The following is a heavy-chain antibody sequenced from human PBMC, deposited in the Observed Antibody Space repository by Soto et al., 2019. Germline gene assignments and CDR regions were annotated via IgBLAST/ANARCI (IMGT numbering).Heavy chain of an antibody. D-gene: IGHD1-1*01. V-gene: IGHV3-23*01. CDR3: ARDGTAWKPFDY. CDR1: GFTFSSYA. J-gene: IGHJ4*02. CDR2: ISGSGGST. Sequence: PGGSLRLSCAASGFTFSSYAISWVRQAPGKGLEWVSAISGSGGSTYYADSVKGRFTISRDDAKNSLTLQMNSLRAEDTAIYFFARDGTAWKPFDYWGQGTLVTVSS.